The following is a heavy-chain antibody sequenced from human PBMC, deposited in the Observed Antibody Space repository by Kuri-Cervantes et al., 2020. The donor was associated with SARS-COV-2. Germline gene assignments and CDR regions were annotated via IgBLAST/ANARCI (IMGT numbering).Heavy chain of an antibody. CDR3: ARATTGDVDAFDI. D-gene: IGHD3-9*01. CDR2: IHYSGRT. J-gene: IGHJ3*02. Sequence: SETLSLTCTVSGVSITSRYWSWIRQSPGKGLQWVGHIHYSGRTSYNPSLKSRITISVDTTKNQFSLQLSSVTAADTAVYYCARATTGDVDAFDIWGQGTLVTVSS. CDR1: GVSITSRY. V-gene: IGHV4-59*11.